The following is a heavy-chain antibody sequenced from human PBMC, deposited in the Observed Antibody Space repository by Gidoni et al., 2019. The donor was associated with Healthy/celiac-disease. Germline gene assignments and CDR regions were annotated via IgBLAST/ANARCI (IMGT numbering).Heavy chain of an antibody. CDR3: ARAEARGVYYYYYMDV. J-gene: IGHJ6*03. Sequence: QVQLQESGPGLVKPSQTLSFTCTVSGGSISSGDYYWSWIRQPPGKGLEWIGYIYYSGSTYYNPSLKSRVTISVDTSKNQFSLKLSSVTAADTAVYYCARAEARGVYYYYYMDVWGKGTTVTVSS. CDR1: GGSISSGDYY. CDR2: IYYSGST. D-gene: IGHD3-10*01. V-gene: IGHV4-30-4*01.